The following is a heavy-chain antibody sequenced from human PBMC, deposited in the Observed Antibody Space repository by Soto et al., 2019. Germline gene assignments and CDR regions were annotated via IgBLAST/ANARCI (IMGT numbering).Heavy chain of an antibody. CDR3: AGAYYDFWSGNIVDY. V-gene: IGHV4-59*08. CDR1: GGSISSYY. CDR2: IYYSGST. D-gene: IGHD3-3*01. J-gene: IGHJ4*02. Sequence: SETLSLTCTVSGGSISSYYWSWIRQPPGKGLEWIGYIYYSGSTNYNPSLKSRVTISVDTSKNQFSLKLSSVTAADTAVYYCAGAYYDFWSGNIVDYWGQGTLVTVSS.